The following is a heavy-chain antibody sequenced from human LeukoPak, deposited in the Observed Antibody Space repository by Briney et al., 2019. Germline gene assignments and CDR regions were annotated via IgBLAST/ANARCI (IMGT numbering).Heavy chain of an antibody. CDR3: ARDGIDY. CDR2: IYSGGTT. Sequence: GGSLRLSCAVSGFSFSSSRMSWVRQAPGKGLEWVSVIYSGGTTYYADSVKGRFTISRDNSNNTLYLQMNSLRAEDTAVYYCARDGIDYWGQGTLVTVSS. J-gene: IGHJ4*02. V-gene: IGHV3-53*01. CDR1: GFSFSSSR.